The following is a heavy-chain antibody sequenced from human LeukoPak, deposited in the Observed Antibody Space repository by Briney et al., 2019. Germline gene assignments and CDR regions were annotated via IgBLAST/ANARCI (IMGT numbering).Heavy chain of an antibody. D-gene: IGHD2-8*02. J-gene: IGHJ4*02. CDR1: GGSISSTSYY. V-gene: IGHV3-11*04. CDR2: MSSSGTTI. CDR3: ARVTGTWWVDY. Sequence: LSLTCTVSGGSISSTSYYWGWIRQAPGEGLEWVSYMSSSGTTIYYADSVKGRFTISRDNAKNSLYLQMNSLRDEDTAVYYCARVTGTWWVDYWGQGTLVTVSS.